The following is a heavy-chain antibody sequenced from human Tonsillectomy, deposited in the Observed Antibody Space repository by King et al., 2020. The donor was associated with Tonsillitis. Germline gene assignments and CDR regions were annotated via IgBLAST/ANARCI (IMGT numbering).Heavy chain of an antibody. CDR3: AKSLYYYDSSGYYYGGYAFDI. Sequence: VQLLESGGGLVQPEGSLRLSCAASGFTFSSYAMTWVRQAPGKGLEWVSVIYSGGDSTYYADSVKGRFTISRDNSKNTLYLQMNSLRAEDTAVYYCAKSLYYYDSSGYYYGGYAFDIWGQGTMVTVSS. V-gene: IGHV3-23*03. CDR2: IYSGGDST. J-gene: IGHJ3*02. D-gene: IGHD3-22*01. CDR1: GFTFSSYA.